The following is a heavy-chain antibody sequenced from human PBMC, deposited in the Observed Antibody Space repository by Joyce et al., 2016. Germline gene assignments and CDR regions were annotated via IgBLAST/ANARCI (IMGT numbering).Heavy chain of an antibody. CDR3: ARNPRVSTEAFDI. D-gene: IGHD2-2*01. Sequence: QVQLQESGPGLVKPSQTLSLLCTVSGGSISSGHYHWSWTRQHPGNVLEWIGYIYFSGSTYYHPSRKSRVTISVDTSKNQFSLNVDSVTAGDTAVYYCARNPRVSTEAFDIWGQGTMVTVSS. CDR1: GGSISSGHYH. J-gene: IGHJ3*02. CDR2: IYFSGST. V-gene: IGHV4-31*03.